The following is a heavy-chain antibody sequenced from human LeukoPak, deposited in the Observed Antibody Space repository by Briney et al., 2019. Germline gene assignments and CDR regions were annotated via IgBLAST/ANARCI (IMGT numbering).Heavy chain of an antibody. Sequence: PSETLSLTCAVYGGSFSGYYWSWIRQPPGKGLEWIGEINHSGSTNYNPSLKSRVTISVDTSKNRFSLKLSSVTAADTAVYYCARGDDYGDYALGYWGQGTLVTVSS. D-gene: IGHD4-17*01. V-gene: IGHV4-34*01. CDR3: ARGDDYGDYALGY. J-gene: IGHJ4*02. CDR2: INHSGST. CDR1: GGSFSGYY.